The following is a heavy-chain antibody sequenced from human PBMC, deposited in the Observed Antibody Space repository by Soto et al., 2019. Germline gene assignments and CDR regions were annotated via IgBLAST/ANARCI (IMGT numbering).Heavy chain of an antibody. J-gene: IGHJ4*02. CDR3: IWESKFYSSWQ. CDR2: FKSVGAGGTT. CDR1: GLTFSDAW. D-gene: IGHD5-12*01. V-gene: IGHV3-15*07. Sequence: LRLSCTVSGLTFSDAWLNWVRQAPGKGLEWVGRFKSVGAGGTTEYAAPVKGRFTLSRDDLQNTMYLQMNSLKTDDTAVYFCIWESKFYSSWQWGRGTLVTVSS.